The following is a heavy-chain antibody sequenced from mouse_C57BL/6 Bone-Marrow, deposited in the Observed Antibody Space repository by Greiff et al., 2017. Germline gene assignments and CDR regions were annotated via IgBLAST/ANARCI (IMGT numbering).Heavy chain of an antibody. D-gene: IGHD1-1*01. J-gene: IGHJ3*01. Sequence: QVQLQQPGAELVKPGASVKMSCKASGYTFTSYWITWVKQRPGQGLEWIGDIYPGSGSTNYNEKFKSKATMTVDTSSSTAYMQRSSLTSENSAVYYCARPCTTVVPYWGQGALVAVSA. CDR1: GYTFTSYW. V-gene: IGHV1-55*01. CDR2: IYPGSGST. CDR3: ARPCTTVVPY.